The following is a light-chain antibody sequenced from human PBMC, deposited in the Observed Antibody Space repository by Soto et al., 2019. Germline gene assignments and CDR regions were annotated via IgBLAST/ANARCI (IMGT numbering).Light chain of an antibody. V-gene: IGLV2-8*01. CDR3: NSYVGSNNYV. J-gene: IGLJ1*01. CDR2: EVT. CDR1: ASDIGRYNY. Sequence: LTQPPSASGSPGQPVTISCIGTASDIGRYNYVPWYQHHPGKAPKLIIYEVTKRPSGVPDRFSGSKSGNTASLTVSGLQADDEADYYCNSYVGSNNYVFGTGTKVTVL.